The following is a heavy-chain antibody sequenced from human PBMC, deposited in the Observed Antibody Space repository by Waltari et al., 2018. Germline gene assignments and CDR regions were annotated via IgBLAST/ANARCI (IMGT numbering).Heavy chain of an antibody. CDR1: GSTFSSYA. V-gene: IGHV3-23*01. D-gene: IGHD3-3*01. CDR2: IMGDSVST. CDR3: AKGHSGSPTIFGVIYYGLEV. J-gene: IGHJ6*02. Sequence: EVHLLESGGDLVQPGGSLRLSCVASGSTFSSYAMTWVRLAPGKGRAGDSGIMGDSVSTYYADSVRGRFTIFRDNSKDTVYLQMDSLRGEDGGLYFCAKGHSGSPTIFGVIYYGLEVWGQGTTVTVSS.